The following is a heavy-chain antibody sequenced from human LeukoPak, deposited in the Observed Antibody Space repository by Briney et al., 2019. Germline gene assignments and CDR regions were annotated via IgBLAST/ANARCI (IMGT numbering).Heavy chain of an antibody. CDR2: INPNNGGT. Sequence: GASVKVSCKASGYTFTGHHMHWVRQAPGQGLEWMGWINPNNGGTNYAQKFQGRGTMTRDTSISTAYMELSRLRSDDTAVYYCARGYALYSGRYIDFDYWGQGTLVTVSS. D-gene: IGHD1-26*01. V-gene: IGHV1-2*02. J-gene: IGHJ4*02. CDR3: ARGYALYSGRYIDFDY. CDR1: GYTFTGHH.